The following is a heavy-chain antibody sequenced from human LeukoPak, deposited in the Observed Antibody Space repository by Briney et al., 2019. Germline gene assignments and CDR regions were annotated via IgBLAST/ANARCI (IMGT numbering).Heavy chain of an antibody. D-gene: IGHD1-26*01. CDR2: ISSSSSYI. Sequence: GGSLRLSCAASGFTFSSYAMSWVRQAPGKGLEWVSSISSSSSYIYYADSVKGRFTISRDNAKNSLYLQMNSLRAEDTAVYYCARDIFRGSPPTDYWGQGTLVTVSS. CDR1: GFTFSSYA. V-gene: IGHV3-21*01. CDR3: ARDIFRGSPPTDY. J-gene: IGHJ4*02.